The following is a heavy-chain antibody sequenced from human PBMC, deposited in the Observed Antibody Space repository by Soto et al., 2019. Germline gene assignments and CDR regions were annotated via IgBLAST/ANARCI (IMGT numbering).Heavy chain of an antibody. CDR1: GYTFTSYG. J-gene: IGHJ6*02. CDR3: ARDRRDSSGWYSYYYYGMDV. CDR2: ISAHNGNT. D-gene: IGHD6-19*01. V-gene: IGHV1-18*04. Sequence: QVQLVQSGAEVKKPGASVKVSCKASGYTFTSYGIGWVRQAPGQGLEWMGWISAHNGNTNYAQKLQGRVTMTTDTSTSTAYMELRSLRSDDTAVYYCARDRRDSSGWYSYYYYGMDVWGQGTTVTVSS.